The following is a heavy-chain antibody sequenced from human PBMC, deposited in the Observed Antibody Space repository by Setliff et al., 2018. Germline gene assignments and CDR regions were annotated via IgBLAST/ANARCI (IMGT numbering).Heavy chain of an antibody. CDR1: GGSISSYY. D-gene: IGHD3-3*01. CDR2: IYYSGST. J-gene: IGHJ5*02. CDR3: ARAGPTVTFFRVLVISWWDP. Sequence: SLTCTVSGGSISSYYWSWIRQPPGKRLEWIGYIYYSGSTNYNPSLRSRVSISVDTSKNQFSLKLSSVTAADTATYYCARAGPTVTFFRVLVISWWDPWGQGSLVTVSS. V-gene: IGHV4-59*08.